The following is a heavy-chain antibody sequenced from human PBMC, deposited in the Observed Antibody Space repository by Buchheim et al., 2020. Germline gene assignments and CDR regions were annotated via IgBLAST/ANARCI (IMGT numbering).Heavy chain of an antibody. Sequence: QVQLQESGPGLVKPSETLSLTCSVSGDSLNSYYWSWIRQTPGKELEWIGYIFYSGRTYYRPSLRSRACISVDTSRHQSSLRLRSVTAADTAVYYCARGRRNYSRGWFDPWGQGT. CDR3: ARGRRNYSRGWFDP. V-gene: IGHV4-59*01. D-gene: IGHD6-13*01. J-gene: IGHJ5*01. CDR2: IFYSGRT. CDR1: GDSLNSYY.